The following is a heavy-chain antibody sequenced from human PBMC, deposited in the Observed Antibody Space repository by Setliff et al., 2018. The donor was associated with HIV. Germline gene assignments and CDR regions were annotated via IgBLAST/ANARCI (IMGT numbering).Heavy chain of an antibody. D-gene: IGHD1-1*01. J-gene: IGHJ6*03. CDR3: ASQPSGHFYYYMHV. CDR1: GGSISGHY. V-gene: IGHV4-4*07. Sequence: SETLSLTCTVSGGSISGHYWSWIRQPAGKGLEWVGHMYPGGSINYNPSLTSRVAISVDTSKNQFSLKLNSVTAADTAVYYCASQPSGHFYYYMHVWGKGTTVTVSS. CDR2: MYPGGSI.